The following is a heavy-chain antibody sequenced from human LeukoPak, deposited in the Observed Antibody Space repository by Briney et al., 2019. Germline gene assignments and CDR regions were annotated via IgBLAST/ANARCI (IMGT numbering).Heavy chain of an antibody. J-gene: IGHJ4*02. D-gene: IGHD2-2*02. Sequence: SVKVSCKASGGTFSSYAISWVRQAPGQGLEWMGGIIPIFGTANYAQKFQGRVTITTDESTSTAYMELSSLRSEDTAVYYCAREGVCSSTSCYTSYFDHWGQGTLVTVSS. V-gene: IGHV1-69*05. CDR3: AREGVCSSTSCYTSYFDH. CDR1: GGTFSSYA. CDR2: IIPIFGTA.